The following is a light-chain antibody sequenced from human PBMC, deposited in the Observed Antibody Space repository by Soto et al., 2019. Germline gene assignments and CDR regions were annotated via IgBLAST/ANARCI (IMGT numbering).Light chain of an antibody. J-gene: IGKJ2*01. CDR1: QSVSSSY. CDR2: GAS. Sequence: EIVLTQSPGTLSLSPGERVTLSCRASQSVSSSYLAWYQQKPGQAPRLLFYGASSRATGIPDRFSGSGSGTDFTLTISRLQPEDFAVYYCQQYGTSPRTFGQGTKVDI. V-gene: IGKV3-20*01. CDR3: QQYGTSPRT.